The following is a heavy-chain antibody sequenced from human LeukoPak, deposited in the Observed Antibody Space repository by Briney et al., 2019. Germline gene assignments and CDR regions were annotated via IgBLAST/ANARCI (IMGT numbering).Heavy chain of an antibody. CDR2: ITSDGRNK. D-gene: IGHD3-10*01. CDR3: SRSRGSFTKFVH. J-gene: IGHJ4*02. CDR1: GFTFSDYA. V-gene: IGHV3-30*04. Sequence: PGRSLRLYCAASGFTFSDYAMHWVRQAPGKGLEWVSDITSDGRNKYYADSVKGRFTISRDNYKDTLFLQMNSLRAEDTTVYYCSRSRGSFTKFVHWGQGTLVTVSS.